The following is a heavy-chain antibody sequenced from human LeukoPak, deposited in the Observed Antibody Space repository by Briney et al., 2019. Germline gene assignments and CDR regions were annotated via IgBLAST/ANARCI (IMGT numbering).Heavy chain of an antibody. CDR3: AGATTVVAPSTY. Sequence: GGSLRLSCAASGFTFSSYAMHWVRQAPGKGLEWVAVISYDGSYKSYADSVKGRFTISRDNSKNTVYLQMNSLRTEDTAVYYCAGATTVVAPSTYWGQGTLVTVSS. CDR1: GFTFSSYA. V-gene: IGHV3-30-3*01. D-gene: IGHD4-23*01. J-gene: IGHJ4*02. CDR2: ISYDGSYK.